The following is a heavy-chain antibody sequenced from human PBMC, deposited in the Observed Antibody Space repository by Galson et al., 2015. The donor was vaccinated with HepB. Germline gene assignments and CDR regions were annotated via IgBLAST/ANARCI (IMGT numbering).Heavy chain of an antibody. CDR3: GKSTQIYSGHHYYAVDV. J-gene: IGHJ6*02. V-gene: IGHV3-23*01. D-gene: IGHD2-21*01. Sequence: SLRLSCAASGFTFSTYAMSWVRQAPGKGLEWVSGISGSGDTTYYADSVKGRFTISRDNSKNTLYLQMNSLRAEDTAVYYCGKSTQIYSGHHYYAVDVWGQGATATVSS. CDR2: ISGSGDTT. CDR1: GFTFSTYA.